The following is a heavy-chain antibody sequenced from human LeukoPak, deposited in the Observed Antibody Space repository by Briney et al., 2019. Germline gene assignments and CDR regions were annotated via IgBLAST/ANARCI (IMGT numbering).Heavy chain of an antibody. J-gene: IGHJ6*02. D-gene: IGHD2-21*01. CDR2: LDPEDGET. CDR1: GITLSESS. Sequence: ASVKVSCKVSGITLSESSMHWVRQARGQGLEWMGGLDPEDGETIYAQKFQGRVTMIEDRSTDTAYMELSSLRSEDTAVYYCATEGRGGDGMDVWGQGTTVTVSS. V-gene: IGHV1-24*01. CDR3: ATEGRGGDGMDV.